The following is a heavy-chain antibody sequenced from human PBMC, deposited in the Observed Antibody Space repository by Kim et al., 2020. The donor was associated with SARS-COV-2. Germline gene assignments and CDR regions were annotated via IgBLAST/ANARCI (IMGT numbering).Heavy chain of an antibody. CDR2: K. J-gene: IGHJ6*04. Sequence: KYDADTVKRRFTISRDNSKNTLYLQMDSLRAEDTAVYYCARDRLGEYGMDVWGKGTTVTVSS. CDR3: ARDRLGEYGMDV. V-gene: IGHV3-33*01. D-gene: IGHD3-16*01.